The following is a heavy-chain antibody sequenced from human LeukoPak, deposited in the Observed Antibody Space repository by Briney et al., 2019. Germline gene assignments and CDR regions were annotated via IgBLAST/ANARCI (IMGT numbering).Heavy chain of an antibody. CDR1: GGSFSGYY. D-gene: IGHD2-15*01. V-gene: IGHV4-34*01. Sequence: PSETLSLACAVYGGSFSGYYWSWIRQPPGKGLEWIGEINHSGSTNYNPSLKSRVTISVDTSKNQFSLKLSSVTAADTAVYYCARRQPYCSGGSCYSGPLYYFDYWGQGTLVTVSS. J-gene: IGHJ4*02. CDR3: ARRQPYCSGGSCYSGPLYYFDY. CDR2: INHSGST.